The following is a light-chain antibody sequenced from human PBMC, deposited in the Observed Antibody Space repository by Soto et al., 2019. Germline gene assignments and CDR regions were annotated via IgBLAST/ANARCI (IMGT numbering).Light chain of an antibody. J-gene: IGKJ4*01. V-gene: IGKV4-1*01. CDR1: QSVLYSSNNKSY. Sequence: DIVMTQSPDSLAVSLGERATINCKSSQSVLYSSNNKSYLAWYQQKPGQPPKLLIYWASTRESGVPDRFSGSGSGTDFTLTISSLQAEDVAVYYCQQYYSTLTFGGETKVEIK. CDR2: WAS. CDR3: QQYYSTLT.